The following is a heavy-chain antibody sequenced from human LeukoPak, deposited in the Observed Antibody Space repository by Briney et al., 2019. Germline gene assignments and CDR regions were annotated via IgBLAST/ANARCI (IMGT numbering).Heavy chain of an antibody. CDR3: ARDRRIAAAGIRMGGAFDI. V-gene: IGHV1-69*01. CDR1: GGTFSSYA. Sequence: SVKVSCKASGGTFSSYAISWVRQAPGQGLEWMGGIIPIFGTANYAQKFQGRVTITADESTSTAYMELSSLRSEDTAVYYCARDRRIAAAGIRMGGAFDIWGQGTMVTVSS. CDR2: IIPIFGTA. J-gene: IGHJ3*02. D-gene: IGHD6-13*01.